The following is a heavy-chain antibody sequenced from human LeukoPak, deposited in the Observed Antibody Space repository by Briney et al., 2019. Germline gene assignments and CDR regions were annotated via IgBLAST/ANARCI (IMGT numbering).Heavy chain of an antibody. V-gene: IGHV1-69*13. CDR3: ASPQRDCSSTSCYVGLFDY. CDR1: GGTFSIYA. Sequence: GASVRVSFKASGGTFSIYAISWVRQAPGQGREWMGGIIPIFGTANYTQKLQGRVTITADESTSTAYMQLSSLRSEDTAVYYCASPQRDCSSTSCYVGLFDYWGQGTLVTVSS. CDR2: IIPIFGTA. J-gene: IGHJ4*02. D-gene: IGHD2-2*01.